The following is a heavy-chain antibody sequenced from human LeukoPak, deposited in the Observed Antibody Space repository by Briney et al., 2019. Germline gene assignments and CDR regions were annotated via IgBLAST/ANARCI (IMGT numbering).Heavy chain of an antibody. CDR3: ARATDYYDSSGSIIGVDY. Sequence: SVTVSCKPSLGSFSSYAISWVRQAPGQGLEWMGRIIPIFGTANYAQKFQGRVTITTDESTSTAYMELSSLRSEDTAVYYCARATDYYDSSGSIIGVDYWGQGTLVTVSS. CDR2: IIPIFGTA. J-gene: IGHJ4*02. D-gene: IGHD3-22*01. CDR1: LGSFSSYA. V-gene: IGHV1-69*05.